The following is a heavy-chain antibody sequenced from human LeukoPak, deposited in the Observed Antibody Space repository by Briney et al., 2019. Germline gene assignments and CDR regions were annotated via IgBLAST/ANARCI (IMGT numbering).Heavy chain of an antibody. CDR2: ISSNGGST. CDR3: ARGSRNYYDSSGYYYY. CDR1: GFTFSSYA. V-gene: IGHV3-64*01. J-gene: IGHJ4*02. Sequence: TGGSLRLSCAASGFTFSSYAMHWVRQAPGKGLEYVSAISSNGGSTYYANSVKGRFTISRDNSKNTLYLQMGSLRAEDMAVYYCARGSRNYYDSSGYYYYWGRGTLVTVSS. D-gene: IGHD3-22*01.